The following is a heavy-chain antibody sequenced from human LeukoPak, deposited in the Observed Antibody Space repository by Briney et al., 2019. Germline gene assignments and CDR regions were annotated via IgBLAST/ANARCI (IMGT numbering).Heavy chain of an antibody. D-gene: IGHD2-2*01. V-gene: IGHV3-30*18. CDR3: AKEVLHIVVVPAAMPYYFDY. CDR1: GFTFNNYG. CDR2: ISYDGSNK. Sequence: PGRSLRLSCAGFGFTFNNYGMHWVRQAPGKGLEWVAVISYDGSNKYYADSVKGRFTISRDNSKNTLYLQMNSLRAEDTAVYYCAKEVLHIVVVPAAMPYYFDYWGQGILVTVSS. J-gene: IGHJ4*02.